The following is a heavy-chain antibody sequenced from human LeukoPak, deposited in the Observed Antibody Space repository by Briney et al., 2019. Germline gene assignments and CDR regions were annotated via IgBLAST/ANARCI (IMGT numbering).Heavy chain of an antibody. V-gene: IGHV3-74*01. CDR3: ARDLELAYYDSTGYEY. Sequence: PGGSPRLSCAASGFTFSAYWMHWVRQAPGKGLVWVSRINNDGSSTTYADSVKGRFTISRDNAKNTLYLQMNSLRAEDTAVYYCARDLELAYYDSTGYEYWGQGTLVTVSS. D-gene: IGHD3-22*01. J-gene: IGHJ4*02. CDR1: GFTFSAYW. CDR2: INNDGSST.